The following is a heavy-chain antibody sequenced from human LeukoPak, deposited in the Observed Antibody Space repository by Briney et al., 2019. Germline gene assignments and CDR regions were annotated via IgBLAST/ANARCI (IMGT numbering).Heavy chain of an antibody. D-gene: IGHD3-3*01. CDR3: ARLVVSSPLRFWTNEDGEDY. Sequence: GASVKVSCKASGYTFTGYYMHWVRQAPGQGLEWMGWINPNSGGTNYAQKFQGRVTMTRDTSISTAYMELSRLRSDDTAVYYCARLVVSSPLRFWTNEDGEDYWGQGTLVTVSS. CDR1: GYTFTGYY. V-gene: IGHV1-2*02. J-gene: IGHJ4*02. CDR2: INPNSGGT.